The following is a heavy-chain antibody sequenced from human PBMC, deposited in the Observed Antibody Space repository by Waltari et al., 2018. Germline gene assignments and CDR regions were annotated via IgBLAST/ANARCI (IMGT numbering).Heavy chain of an antibody. V-gene: IGHV4-59*01. Sequence: QVQLQESGPGLVKPSETLSLTCTVSGGSISSFHWSWIRQSPGKGLEWVGYISSSGSTTYNPASVSRVNLSADTSNSQSSRKLKCATAAETAVYYCARGSDSYGYSPDYWGQGTLVIVSS. D-gene: IGHD5-18*01. CDR3: ARGSDSYGYSPDY. CDR2: ISSSGST. CDR1: GGSISSFH. J-gene: IGHJ4*02.